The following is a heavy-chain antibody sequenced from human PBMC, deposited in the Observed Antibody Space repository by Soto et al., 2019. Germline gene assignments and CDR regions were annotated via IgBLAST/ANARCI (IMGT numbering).Heavy chain of an antibody. CDR3: ATGYCSGGSCYQKKHYYYYGMDV. J-gene: IGHJ6*02. CDR1: GGTFSSYA. D-gene: IGHD2-15*01. V-gene: IGHV1-69*13. CDR2: IIPIFGTA. Sequence: SVKVSCKASGGTFSSYAVSWVRQAPGQGLEWMGGIIPIFGTANYAQKFQGRVTITADESTSTAYMELSSLRSEDTAVYYCATGYCSGGSCYQKKHYYYYGMDVWG.